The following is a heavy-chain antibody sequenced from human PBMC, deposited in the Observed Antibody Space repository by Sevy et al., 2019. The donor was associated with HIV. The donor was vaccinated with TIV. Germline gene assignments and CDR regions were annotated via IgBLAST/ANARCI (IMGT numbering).Heavy chain of an antibody. D-gene: IGHD3-22*01. CDR1: GYTFTSYY. CDR2: INPSGGST. V-gene: IGHV1-46*01. CDR3: ARTYYYDSSGYWGAFDI. Sequence: ASVKVSCKASGYTFTSYYMYWVRQAPGQGLEWMGIINPSGGSTSYAQKFQGRVTMTRDTSTSTVYMELSSLRSEDTAVYYCARTYYYDSSGYWGAFDIWGQGTMVTVSS. J-gene: IGHJ3*02.